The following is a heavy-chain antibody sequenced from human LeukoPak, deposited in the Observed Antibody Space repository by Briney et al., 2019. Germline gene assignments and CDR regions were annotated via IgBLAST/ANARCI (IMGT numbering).Heavy chain of an antibody. V-gene: IGHV3-30*03. Sequence: PGGSLRLSCAASGFTFNNCGMHWVRQAPGKGLEWVAVISHDGSNKYYADSVKGRFTISRDNSKNTLYLQMDSLRVEDTAVYYRARGAYGSGTYHDFDIWGQGTMVTVSS. J-gene: IGHJ3*02. CDR2: ISHDGSNK. D-gene: IGHD3-10*01. CDR3: ARGAYGSGTYHDFDI. CDR1: GFTFNNCG.